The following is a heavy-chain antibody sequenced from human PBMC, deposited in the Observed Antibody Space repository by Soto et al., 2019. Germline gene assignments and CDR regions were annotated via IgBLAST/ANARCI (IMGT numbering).Heavy chain of an antibody. J-gene: IGHJ4*02. V-gene: IGHV3-33*01. CDR3: ARDRGKGEAIDY. Sequence: QVQVVESGGGVVQPGTSLRLSCAASGFRFSNFGMHWVRQAPGKGLEWVAVIWHDGKNKYYADSVEGRFTISRDNSKNTLYLQMNSLRDEDTAVYYCARDRGKGEAIDYWGQGTLVIVSS. CDR1: GFRFSNFG. CDR2: IWHDGKNK.